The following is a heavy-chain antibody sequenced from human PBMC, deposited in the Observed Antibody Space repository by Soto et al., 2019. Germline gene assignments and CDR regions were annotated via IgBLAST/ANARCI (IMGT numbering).Heavy chain of an antibody. V-gene: IGHV4-34*01. J-gene: IGHJ6*02. CDR3: ARSPDSSGYYPRRYYYGMDV. CDR2: INHSGST. CDR1: GGSFSGYY. Sequence: SETLSLTCVVYGGSFSGYYWSWVRQPPGKGLEWIGEINHSGSTNYNPSLKSRVTISVDKSKNQFSLKLSSVTAADTAVYYCARSPDSSGYYPRRYYYGMDVWGQGTTVTVSS. D-gene: IGHD3-22*01.